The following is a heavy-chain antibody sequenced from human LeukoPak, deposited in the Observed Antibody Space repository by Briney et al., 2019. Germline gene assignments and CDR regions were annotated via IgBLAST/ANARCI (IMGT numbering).Heavy chain of an antibody. CDR1: GFIVSSSY. CDR3: ARVGGLGGYNVYYMDV. D-gene: IGHD3-16*01. Sequence: GGSLRLSSELPGFIVSSSYMSSGRQAPGKGLEWVSVIYGDGTIHYADSVKGRFTISKDNSRNTLYLQMNSLRAEDTAVYFCARVGGLGGYNVYYMDVWGKGTTVTVSS. V-gene: IGHV3-66*02. J-gene: IGHJ6*03. CDR2: IYGDGTI.